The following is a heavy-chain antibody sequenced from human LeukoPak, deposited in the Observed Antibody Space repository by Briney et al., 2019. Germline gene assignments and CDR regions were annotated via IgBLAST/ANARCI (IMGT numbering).Heavy chain of an antibody. D-gene: IGHD2-2*01. Sequence: ASVKVSCKASGYTFTSYYMRWVRQAPGQGLEWMGIINPSGGSTSYAQKFQGRVTMTRDTSTSTVYMELSSLRSEDTAVYYCARDLEDIVVVPAAMGYYYYGMDVWGQGTTVTVSS. V-gene: IGHV1-46*01. CDR1: GYTFTSYY. CDR2: INPSGGST. CDR3: ARDLEDIVVVPAAMGYYYYGMDV. J-gene: IGHJ6*02.